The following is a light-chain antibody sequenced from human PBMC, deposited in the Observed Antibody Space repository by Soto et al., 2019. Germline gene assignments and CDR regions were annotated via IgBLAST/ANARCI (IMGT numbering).Light chain of an antibody. Sequence: QSVLTQPASVSGSPGQSITISCTGTGSDVGGYNYVSWYQHHPGKAPKVLIYDVTSRPSGVSNRFSGSKSGNTASLTISGLQAEDEADYYCSSHTTTSTWVFGGGTKLTVL. CDR1: GSDVGGYNY. J-gene: IGLJ3*02. CDR3: SSHTTTSTWV. CDR2: DVT. V-gene: IGLV2-14*03.